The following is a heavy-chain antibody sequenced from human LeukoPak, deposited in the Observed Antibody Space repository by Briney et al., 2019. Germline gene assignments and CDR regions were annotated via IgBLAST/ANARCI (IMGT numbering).Heavy chain of an antibody. D-gene: IGHD6-19*01. Sequence: SETLSLTCTVSGGSISGYYWNWVRQPADRGLGWIGRLYSSGDTYYNPSLKSRLTMSVDTSKNQFSLKLRSVTAADTAVYYCARGSSGSTKRYYFDSWGQGALVTVPS. J-gene: IGHJ4*02. CDR1: GGSISGYY. V-gene: IGHV4-4*07. CDR3: ARGSSGSTKRYYFDS. CDR2: LYSSGDT.